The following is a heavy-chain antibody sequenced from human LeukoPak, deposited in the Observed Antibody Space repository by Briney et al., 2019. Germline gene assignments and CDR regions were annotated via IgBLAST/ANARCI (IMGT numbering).Heavy chain of an antibody. V-gene: IGHV1-8*01. CDR1: GYTFINYD. Sequence: EASVKVSCRTSGYTFINYDINWVRQATGQGLEWMGWMNPNSGNTGYAQKFQGRVTMTRNTSISTAYMELSSLRSEDTAAYYCARGRGFEYSYDKYYFDYWGQGTLVTVSS. CDR3: ARGRGFEYSYDKYYFDY. J-gene: IGHJ4*02. CDR2: MNPNSGNT. D-gene: IGHD5-18*01.